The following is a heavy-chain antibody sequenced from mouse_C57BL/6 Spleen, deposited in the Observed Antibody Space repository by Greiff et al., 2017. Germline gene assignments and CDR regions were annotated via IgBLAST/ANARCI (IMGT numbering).Heavy chain of an antibody. J-gene: IGHJ1*03. CDR3: GGPGSSPWYFDV. Sequence: EVQLQQSGAELVKPGASVKLSCTASGFNIKDYYMHWVKQRTEQGLEWIGRIDPEDGETKYAPKFQGKAPITADTSSNTAYLQLSSLTSEDTAVSYCGGPGSSPWYFDVWGTGTTVTVSS. CDR1: GFNIKDYY. CDR2: IDPEDGET. V-gene: IGHV14-2*01. D-gene: IGHD1-1*01.